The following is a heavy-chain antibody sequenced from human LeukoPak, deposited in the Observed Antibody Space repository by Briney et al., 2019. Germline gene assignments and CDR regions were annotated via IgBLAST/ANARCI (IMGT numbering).Heavy chain of an antibody. J-gene: IGHJ4*02. D-gene: IGHD5-18*01. CDR3: ARQVGYSYLFDC. CDR2: IYYSGST. CDR1: GGSISSSSYY. V-gene: IGHV4-39*01. Sequence: SETLSLTCTVSGGSISSSSYYWGWIRQPPGKGLEWIGSIYYSGSTYYNPSLKSRVTISVDTSKNQFSLKLSSVTAADTAVYYCARQVGYSYLFDCWGQGTLVTVSS.